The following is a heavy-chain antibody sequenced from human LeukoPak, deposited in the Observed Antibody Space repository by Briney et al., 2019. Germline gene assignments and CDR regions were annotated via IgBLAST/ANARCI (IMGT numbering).Heavy chain of an antibody. V-gene: IGHV4-4*07. D-gene: IGHD3-3*01. J-gene: IGHJ6*03. CDR2: IYTSGST. Sequence: PSETLSLTCTVSGGSISSYYWSWIRQPAGKGLEWIGRIYTSGSTNYNPSLKSRVTMSVDTSKNQFSLKLSSVTAADTAVYYCARGTDYDFWSGYPPHYYYYYMDVWGKGTTVTVSS. CDR3: ARGTDYDFWSGYPPHYYYYYMDV. CDR1: GGSISSYY.